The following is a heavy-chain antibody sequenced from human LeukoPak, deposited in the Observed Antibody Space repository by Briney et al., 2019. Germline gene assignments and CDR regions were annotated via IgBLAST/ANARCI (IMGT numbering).Heavy chain of an antibody. CDR2: ISGYNGNT. D-gene: IGHD6-6*01. V-gene: IGHV1-18*01. Sequence: GASVTVSCQASGYTFTKYDITWVRQAPGQGLEWMGWISGYNGNTNFAQKIQGRVTMTTDTSTSTAYMELRSLRFDDTAMYYCVRGSSSSGYDYWGQGTLVTVSS. CDR1: GYTFTKYD. J-gene: IGHJ4*02. CDR3: VRGSSSSGYDY.